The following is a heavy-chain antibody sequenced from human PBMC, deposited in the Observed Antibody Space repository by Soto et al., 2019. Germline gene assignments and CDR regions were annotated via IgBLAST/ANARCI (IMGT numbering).Heavy chain of an antibody. D-gene: IGHD3-22*01. CDR3: ARGSSGSLSYFDY. V-gene: IGHV3-33*01. J-gene: IGHJ4*02. Sequence: PGGSLRLSCAASGFTFSSYGMHWVRQAPGKGLEWVAVIWYDGSNKYYADSVKGRFTISRDNSKNTLYLQMNSLRAEDTAVYYCARGSSGSLSYFDYWGQGTLVTVS. CDR1: GFTFSSYG. CDR2: IWYDGSNK.